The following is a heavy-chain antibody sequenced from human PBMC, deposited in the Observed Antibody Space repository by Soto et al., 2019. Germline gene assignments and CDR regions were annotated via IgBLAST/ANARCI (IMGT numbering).Heavy chain of an antibody. CDR1: GFTFNDYY. CDR2: SRNKAKKYST. J-gene: IGHJ4*02. CDR3: TKMVDSAF. D-gene: IGHD1-26*01. Sequence: GGSLRLSCAASGFTFNDYYMDWVRQAPGKGLEWVGRSRNKAKKYSTDYAASVRGRFTVSRDDSKNSLYLDMNSLKTEDTAVYFCTKMVDSAFWGQGTLVTVSS. V-gene: IGHV3-72*01.